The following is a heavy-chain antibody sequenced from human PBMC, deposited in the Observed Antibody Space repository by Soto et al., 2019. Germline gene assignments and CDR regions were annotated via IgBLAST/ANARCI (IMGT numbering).Heavy chain of an antibody. J-gene: IGHJ3*02. Sequence: GGSLRLSCAASGFTLSSYAMSWVRQAPGKGLEWVSGISGSGGSTYYADSVKGRFTISRDNSKNTLYLQMNSLRAEDTAVYYCAKDRVTVVGYDAFDIWGQGTMVTVSS. CDR1: GFTLSSYA. CDR3: AKDRVTVVGYDAFDI. CDR2: ISGSGGST. V-gene: IGHV3-23*01. D-gene: IGHD6-19*01.